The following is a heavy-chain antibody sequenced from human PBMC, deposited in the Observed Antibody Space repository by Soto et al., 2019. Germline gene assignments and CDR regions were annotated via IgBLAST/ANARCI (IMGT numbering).Heavy chain of an antibody. V-gene: IGHV3-23*01. CDR2: VSGSAGST. J-gene: IGHJ4*02. D-gene: IGHD5-18*01. CDR3: AKDRHSYGYGMGHY. Sequence: EVQLLESGGGLVQPGGSLRLSCAASGFTFNNYAMSWVRQAPGKGLEWVSTVSGSAGSTYYADSVEGRFTISRDNSKNPLYLQVNRLRAEDKAVYYCAKDRHSYGYGMGHYRGQGTLVTVSS. CDR1: GFTFNNYA.